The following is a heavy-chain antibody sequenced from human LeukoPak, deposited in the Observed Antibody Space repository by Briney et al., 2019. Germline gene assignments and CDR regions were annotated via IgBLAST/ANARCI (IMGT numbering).Heavy chain of an antibody. J-gene: IGHJ6*02. V-gene: IGHV1-69*13. CDR1: GDTFSIYA. Sequence: SVKVSCKASGDTFSIYAISWVRQAPGQGLEWMGGIIPIFGTANFAQKFQGRVTITADESTSTAYMELSSLRSEDTAVYYCARDLGVSGDTAMVGNYYYVMDVWGQGTTVTVSS. CDR2: IIPIFGTA. CDR3: ARDLGVSGDTAMVGNYYYVMDV. D-gene: IGHD5-18*01.